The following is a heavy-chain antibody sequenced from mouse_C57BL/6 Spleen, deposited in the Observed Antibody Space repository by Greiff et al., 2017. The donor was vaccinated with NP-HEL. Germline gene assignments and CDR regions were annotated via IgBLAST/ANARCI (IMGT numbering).Heavy chain of an antibody. CDR3: VLIYYDYDGTDY. CDR1: GYTFTSYW. D-gene: IGHD2-4*01. J-gene: IGHJ2*01. CDR2: IHPNSGST. Sequence: VQLVESGAELVKPGASVKLSCKASGYTFTSYWMHWVKQRPGQGLEWIGMIHPNSGSTNYNEKFKSKATLTVDKSSSTAYMQLSSLTSEDSAVYYCVLIYYDYDGTDYWGQGTTLTVSS. V-gene: IGHV1-64*01.